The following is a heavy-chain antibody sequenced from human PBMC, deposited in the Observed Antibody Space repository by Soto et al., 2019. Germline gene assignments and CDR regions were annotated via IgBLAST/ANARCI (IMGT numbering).Heavy chain of an antibody. J-gene: IGHJ6*02. V-gene: IGHV3-48*03. D-gene: IGHD2-2*02. Sequence: PGGSLRLSCAAPGFTFSSYEMNWVRQAPGKGLEWVSYISSSGSTIYYADSVKGRFTISRDNAKNSLYLQMNSLRAEDTAVYYCARDYNGMDVWGQGTTVTVSS. CDR2: ISSSGSTI. CDR3: ARDYNGMDV. CDR1: GFTFSSYE.